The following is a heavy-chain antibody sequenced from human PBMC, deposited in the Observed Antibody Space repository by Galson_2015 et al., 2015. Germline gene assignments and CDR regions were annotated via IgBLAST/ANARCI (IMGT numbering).Heavy chain of an antibody. V-gene: IGHV3-23*01. CDR3: AKRAGTSPLYYYYMDV. J-gene: IGHJ6*03. CDR1: GFTFSSYA. CDR2: IRGSGGST. D-gene: IGHD6-19*01. Sequence: SLRLACAASGFTFSSYAMSWVRQSPGKGLEWVSAIRGSGGSTYYADSVKGRFTISRDNSKNTLYLQMNSLRAEDTAVYYCAKRAGTSPLYYYYMDVWGKGTTVTVSS.